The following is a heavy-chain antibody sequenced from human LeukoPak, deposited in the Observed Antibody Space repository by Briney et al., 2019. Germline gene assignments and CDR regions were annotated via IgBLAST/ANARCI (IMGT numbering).Heavy chain of an antibody. CDR3: ARDPGDMTTVTTLRHDY. CDR1: GYTFTSYG. V-gene: IGHV1-18*01. J-gene: IGHJ4*02. D-gene: IGHD4-17*01. CDR2: ISAYNGNT. Sequence: ASVKVSCKASGYTFTSYGISWVRQAPGQGLECMGWISAYNGNTNYAQKLQGRVTMTQDTSTSTAYMELRRLKSDDTAVYYCARDPGDMTTVTTLRHDYWGQGTLVTVSS.